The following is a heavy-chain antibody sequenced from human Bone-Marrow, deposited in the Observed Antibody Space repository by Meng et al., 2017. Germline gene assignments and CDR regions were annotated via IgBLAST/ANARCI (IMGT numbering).Heavy chain of an antibody. Sequence: GESLKISCAASGVTFSSYAMSWVRQAPGKGLEWVSTISSNGDGTHYADSVKGRFTISRDNSKSTVSLQMNSLRVEDTATYFCANDESSYDSNGPIDYWGQGTQVTVSS. CDR3: ANDESSYDSNGPIDY. CDR2: ISSNGDGT. CDR1: GVTFSSYA. J-gene: IGHJ4*01. V-gene: IGHV3-23*01. D-gene: IGHD3-22*01.